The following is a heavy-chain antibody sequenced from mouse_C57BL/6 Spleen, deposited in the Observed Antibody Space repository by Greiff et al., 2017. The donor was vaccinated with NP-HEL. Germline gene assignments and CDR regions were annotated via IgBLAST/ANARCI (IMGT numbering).Heavy chain of an antibody. Sequence: VQGVESGPELVKPGASVKISCKASGYAFSSSWMNWVKQRPGKGLEWIGRIYPGDGDTNYNGKFKGKATLTADKSSSTAYMQLSSLTSEDSAVYFCARGYYGSSGYWYFDVWGTGTTVTVSS. CDR3: ARGYYGSSGYWYFDV. D-gene: IGHD1-1*01. CDR1: GYAFSSSW. V-gene: IGHV1-82*01. CDR2: IYPGDGDT. J-gene: IGHJ1*03.